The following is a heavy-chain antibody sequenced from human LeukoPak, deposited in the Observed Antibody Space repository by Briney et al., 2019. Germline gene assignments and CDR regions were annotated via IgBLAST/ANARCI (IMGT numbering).Heavy chain of an antibody. V-gene: IGHV3-23*01. CDR3: AKEYFSGTERYYYMDV. Sequence: PGGSLRLSCAASGFTFSSYAMSWVRQAPGKGLEWVSAISGSGGSTYYADSVKGRFTISRDNSKNTLYLQMNSLRAEDTAVYYCAKEYFSGTERYYYMDVWGKGTTVTVSS. D-gene: IGHD1-26*01. CDR2: ISGSGGST. J-gene: IGHJ6*03. CDR1: GFTFSSYA.